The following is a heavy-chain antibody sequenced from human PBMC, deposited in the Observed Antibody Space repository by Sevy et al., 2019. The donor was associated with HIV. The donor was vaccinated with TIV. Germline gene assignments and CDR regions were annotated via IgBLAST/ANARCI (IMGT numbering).Heavy chain of an antibody. V-gene: IGHV3-48*02. CDR1: GFTFSSYS. CDR2: ISSSSSTI. J-gene: IGHJ4*02. CDR3: ARVHPDEHYFDY. Sequence: GGSLRLSCAASGFTFSSYSMNWVRQAPGKGLECVSYISSSSSTIYYADSVKGRFTISRDNAKNSLYPQMNSLRDEDTAVYYCARVHPDEHYFDYWGQGTLVTVSS.